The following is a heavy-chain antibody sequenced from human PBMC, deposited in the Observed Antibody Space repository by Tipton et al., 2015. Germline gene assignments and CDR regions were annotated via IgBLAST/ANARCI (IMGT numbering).Heavy chain of an antibody. D-gene: IGHD2-21*01. V-gene: IGHV4-59*01. CDR3: ARDICGGGSCLDY. Sequence: SLTCSVSSDSISKYYWSWIRQPPGKELEWIGYIQYSGSTNYNPSLKSRVTISVDTSKTQFSLKMSSVTASDTAVYYCARDICGGGSCLDYWGQGTLVTVSS. CDR2: IQYSGST. J-gene: IGHJ4*02. CDR1: SDSISKYY.